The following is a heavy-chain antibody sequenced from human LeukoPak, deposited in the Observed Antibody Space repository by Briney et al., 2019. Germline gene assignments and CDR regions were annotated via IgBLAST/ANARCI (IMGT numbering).Heavy chain of an antibody. D-gene: IGHD3-22*01. CDR1: RSTGTTNY. Sequence: ASVKVSFTASRSTGTTNYIHWVRQAPGHGLEWMGWINPKTLGTNYAQKFRGRVTLTRDTSITIVYMELSSLRSDSAVDYASARDSLSVDSSGYYFFWGQGALVTVST. J-gene: IGHJ4*02. V-gene: IGHV1-2*02. CDR3: ARDSLSVDSSGYYFF. CDR2: INPKTLGT.